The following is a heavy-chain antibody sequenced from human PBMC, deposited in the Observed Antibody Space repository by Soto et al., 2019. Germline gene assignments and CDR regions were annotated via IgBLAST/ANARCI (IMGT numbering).Heavy chain of an antibody. CDR3: ANRDCSSTSCYEY. D-gene: IGHD2-2*01. V-gene: IGHV4-34*01. J-gene: IGHJ4*02. CDR2: INHSGST. CDR1: GGSFSGYY. Sequence: QVQLQQWGAGLLKPSETLSLTCAVYGGSFSGYYWSWIRQPPGKGLEWIGEINHSGSTNYNPSLTSRVTRSVDTSKNRLSLTLSSVTAADTAVYYCANRDCSSTSCYEYWGQGTLVTVSS.